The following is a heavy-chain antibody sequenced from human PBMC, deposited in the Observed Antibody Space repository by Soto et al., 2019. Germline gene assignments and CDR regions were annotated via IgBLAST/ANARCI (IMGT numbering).Heavy chain of an antibody. CDR1: QFTFGGLG. Sequence: VLLLESGGGFVQPGGSVRLSCAAPQFTFGGLGLSWVRQSPGRGLEWVATISRDEDNTHYADSVNGRFTISKDRSTKTRHLHMASLRAEDTAMYYCVSWRSAHFDYWGRGTLVTVSS. D-gene: IGHD3-3*01. J-gene: IGHJ4*02. V-gene: IGHV3-23*01. CDR2: ISRDEDNT. CDR3: VSWRSAHFDY.